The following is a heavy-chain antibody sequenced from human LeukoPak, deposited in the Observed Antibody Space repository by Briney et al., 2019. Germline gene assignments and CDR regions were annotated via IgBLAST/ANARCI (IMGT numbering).Heavy chain of an antibody. CDR1: GFTFSSYA. J-gene: IGHJ4*02. CDR3: AKDGQSGYSYG. D-gene: IGHD5-18*01. V-gene: IGHV3-23*01. Sequence: GGSLRLSCAASGFTFSSYAMSGVRQAPGKGLEWVSAISGSGGSTYYADSVKGRFTISRDNSKNTLYLQMNSLRAEDTAVYYCAKDGQSGYSYGGGQGTLVTVSS. CDR2: ISGSGGST.